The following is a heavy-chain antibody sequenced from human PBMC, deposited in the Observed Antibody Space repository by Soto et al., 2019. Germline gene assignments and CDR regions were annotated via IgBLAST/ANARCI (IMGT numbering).Heavy chain of an antibody. J-gene: IGHJ4*02. CDR1: GGTFSSYT. D-gene: IGHD6-13*01. Sequence: QVQLVQSGAEVKKPGSSVKVSCKASGGTFSSYTISWVRQAPGQGLEWMGRIIPILGIANYAQKFQGRVTITAAKSTRTAYRELSSLRSEDTAVYYRARGGIAAGGAIDYWGQGTLVTVSS. V-gene: IGHV1-69*02. CDR2: IIPILGIA. CDR3: ARGGIAAGGAIDY.